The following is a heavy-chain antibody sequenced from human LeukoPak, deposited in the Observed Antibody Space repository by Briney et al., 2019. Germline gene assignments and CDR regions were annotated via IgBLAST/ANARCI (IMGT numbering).Heavy chain of an antibody. CDR3: ARGEVGATDYFDY. D-gene: IGHD1-26*01. CDR2: ISSSSGTI. V-gene: IGHV3-48*03. J-gene: IGHJ4*02. CDR1: GFIFSSYE. Sequence: PGGSLRLSCAASGFIFSSYEMNWVRQAPGKGLEWLSYISSSSGTIYYADSVKGRFTVSRDNAKSSLYLQMSSLRAEDTAVYYCARGEVGATDYFDYWGQGTLVIVSS.